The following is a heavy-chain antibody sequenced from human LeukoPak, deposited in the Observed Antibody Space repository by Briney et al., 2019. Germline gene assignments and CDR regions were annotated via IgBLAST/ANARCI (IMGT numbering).Heavy chain of an antibody. J-gene: IGHJ5*02. CDR1: GGSISSGSHF. Sequence: SETLSLTCTVSGGSISSGSHFWTWIRQPAGKGLEWIGHIFARQNTNYNPSLKSRLTISVDTSKNQFSLKLSSVTAADTAVYYCARGIRGVMGNWFDPWGQGTLVTVSS. CDR3: ARGIRGVMGNWFDP. CDR2: IFARQNT. V-gene: IGHV4-61*09. D-gene: IGHD3-10*01.